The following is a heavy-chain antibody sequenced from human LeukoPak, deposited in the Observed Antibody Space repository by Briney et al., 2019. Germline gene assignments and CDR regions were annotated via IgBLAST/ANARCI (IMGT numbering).Heavy chain of an antibody. CDR1: GYTFTGYY. D-gene: IGHD2-2*01. Sequence: ASVKVSCKASGYTFTGYYMHWVRQAPGHGLEWMGWINPNSGGTNYAQKFQGWVTMTSDTPISTAYMELSRLRSDDTAVYYCARGGMHQPLNYWGQGTLVTVSS. CDR2: INPNSGGT. V-gene: IGHV1-2*04. J-gene: IGHJ4*02. CDR3: ARGGMHQPLNY.